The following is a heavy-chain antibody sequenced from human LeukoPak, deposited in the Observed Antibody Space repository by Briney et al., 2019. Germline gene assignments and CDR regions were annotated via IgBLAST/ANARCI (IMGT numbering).Heavy chain of an antibody. CDR2: INHSGST. CDR1: GVSFRGYY. D-gene: IGHD5-18*01. CDR3: ADSGYIYASDAFDI. V-gene: IGHV4-34*01. Sequence: SETLCLTCAVSGVSFRGYYWSWIRQPPGKGLEWIGEINHSGSTNYNPSPKSRVINSLDKSTNHFSLQLSAATAADTAVYYRADSGYIYASDAFDIWGQGTMVTVAS. J-gene: IGHJ3*02.